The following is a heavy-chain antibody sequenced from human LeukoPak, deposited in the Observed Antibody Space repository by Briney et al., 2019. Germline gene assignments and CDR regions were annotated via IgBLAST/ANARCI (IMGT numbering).Heavy chain of an antibody. Sequence: GGSLRLSCAASGFTFNRDWTAWVRQAPGKGLEWVANIKEDGSEKNYVDSVKGRFTISRDNAENSVRLQMNDLRAEDTGVYYCATKEPSTSGWSYWGQGTLVTVSS. V-gene: IGHV3-7*01. CDR2: IKEDGSEK. CDR1: GFTFNRDW. CDR3: ATKEPSTSGWSY. J-gene: IGHJ4*02. D-gene: IGHD6-19*01.